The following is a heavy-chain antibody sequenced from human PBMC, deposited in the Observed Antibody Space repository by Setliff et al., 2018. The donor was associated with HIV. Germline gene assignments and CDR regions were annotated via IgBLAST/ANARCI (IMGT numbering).Heavy chain of an antibody. CDR3: ARLGMAIDYGGSSLRLDF. CDR2: ISSSGTT. CDR1: DDSFSNYD. V-gene: IGHV4-4*09. Sequence: PSETLSLTCVVSDDSFSNYDWTWIRQPPGKALQWIGYISSSGTTNYNPSLRSRVTISIETSNTHFSLWLRSVTAADTATYFCARLGMAIDYGGSSLRLDFWGQGMLVTVSS. J-gene: IGHJ4*02. D-gene: IGHD2-21*01.